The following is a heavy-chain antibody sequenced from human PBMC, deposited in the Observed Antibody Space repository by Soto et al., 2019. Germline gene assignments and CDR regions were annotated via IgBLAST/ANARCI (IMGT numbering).Heavy chain of an antibody. CDR2: ISWNSGSI. J-gene: IGHJ3*02. CDR3: AKPGIWDAFDI. Sequence: GGSLRLSCAASGFTFDDYAMHWVRQAPGKGLEWVSGISWNSGSIGYADSVKGRFTISRDNAKNSLYLQMNSLRAEDTALYYCAKPGIWDAFDIWGQGTMVTVSS. D-gene: IGHD3-3*02. V-gene: IGHV3-9*01. CDR1: GFTFDDYA.